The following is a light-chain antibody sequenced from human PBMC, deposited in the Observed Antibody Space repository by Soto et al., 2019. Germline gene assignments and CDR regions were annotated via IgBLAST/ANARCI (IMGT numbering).Light chain of an antibody. CDR1: QTISSW. CDR2: KAS. J-gene: IGKJ1*01. Sequence: DIQMTQSPSTLSVSVGDRVTITFRASQTISSWLAWYQQKPGKAPKLLIYKASTLKSGVPSRFSGSGSGTEFTLTISSLQPDDFATYYCQHYNSYSEAFGQGTKV. V-gene: IGKV1-5*03. CDR3: QHYNSYSEA.